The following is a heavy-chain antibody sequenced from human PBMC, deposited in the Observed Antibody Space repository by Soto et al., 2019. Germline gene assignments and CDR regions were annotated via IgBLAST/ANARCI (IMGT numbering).Heavy chain of an antibody. V-gene: IGHV1-69*13. Sequence: SVKVSCKASGVTFSSYAISWVRQAPGQGLEWMGGIIPIFGTANYAQKFQGRVTVTADESTSTAYMELSSLRSEDTAVYYCAREGSLRFLEWRPDYYYYGMDVWGQGTTVTVSS. CDR2: IIPIFGTA. J-gene: IGHJ6*02. D-gene: IGHD3-3*01. CDR1: GVTFSSYA. CDR3: AREGSLRFLEWRPDYYYYGMDV.